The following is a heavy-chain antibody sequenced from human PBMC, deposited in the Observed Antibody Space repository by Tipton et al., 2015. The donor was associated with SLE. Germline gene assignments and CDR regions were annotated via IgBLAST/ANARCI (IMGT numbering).Heavy chain of an antibody. CDR2: IYYSGST. CDR1: GGSIRSYY. Sequence: TLSLTCTVSGGSIRSYYWSWIRLTPGKGLEWIGDIYYSGSTNYNPSLKSRVTISVDTSKNQFSLKLSSVTAADTAVYYCARDLNGYNRGWYYYMDVWGKGTTVTVSS. V-gene: IGHV4-59*01. CDR3: ARDLNGYNRGWYYYMDV. J-gene: IGHJ6*03. D-gene: IGHD5-24*01.